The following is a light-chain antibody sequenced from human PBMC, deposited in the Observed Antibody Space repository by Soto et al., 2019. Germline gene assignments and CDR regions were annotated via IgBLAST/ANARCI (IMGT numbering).Light chain of an antibody. Sequence: QSALTQPASVSGSPGQTITISCTGTSSDVGGYNRVSWYQQDPGKAPKLLISEVTSRPSGVSNRFSGSKSGNTASLTISGLQAEDEADYYCSSYTGTHTLPYVFGTGTKVTAL. J-gene: IGLJ1*01. V-gene: IGLV2-14*01. CDR1: SSDVGGYNR. CDR3: SSYTGTHTLPYV. CDR2: EVT.